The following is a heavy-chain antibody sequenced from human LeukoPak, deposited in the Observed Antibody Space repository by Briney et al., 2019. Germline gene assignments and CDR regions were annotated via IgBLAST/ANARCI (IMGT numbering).Heavy chain of an antibody. V-gene: IGHV1-69*05. CDR2: IIPIFGTA. CDR3: AVRYDSSGYYFPAFDH. J-gene: IGHJ4*02. D-gene: IGHD3-22*01. Sequence: SVKVSCKASGYTFTSYGISWVRQAPGQGLEWMGGIIPIFGTANYAQKFQGRVTITTDESTSTAYMELSSLRSEDTAVYYCAVRYDSSGYYFPAFDHWGQGTLVTVSS. CDR1: GYTFTSYG.